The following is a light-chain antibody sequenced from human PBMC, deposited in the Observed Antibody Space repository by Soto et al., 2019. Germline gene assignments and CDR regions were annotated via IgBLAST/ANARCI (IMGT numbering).Light chain of an antibody. V-gene: IGKV3-20*01. CDR2: GAS. CDR3: QQSGSSPLT. J-gene: IGKJ5*01. Sequence: EIVLTQSPGTLSLSPGERATLSCRASQSVSSSYLAWYQQTPGQAPRLLICGASSRATVLPDRFSGSGSGTVFTLIISRLYPDVFVLYYRQQSGSSPLTFGEGTRLEIK. CDR1: QSVSSSY.